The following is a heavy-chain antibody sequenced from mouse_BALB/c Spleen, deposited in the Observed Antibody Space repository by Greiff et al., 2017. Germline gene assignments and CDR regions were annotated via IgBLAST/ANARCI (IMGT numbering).Heavy chain of an antibody. CDR3: GYDGYYFDD. CDR1: GYSFTGYF. Sequence: EVQLQQSGPELVKPGASVKISCTASGYSFTGYFMNWVNQSHGKSLEWIGRINPYNCDTFYNQKFKGKVTLTVDKSSSTAHMELLSLTSEDSAVYYCGYDGYYFDDWGQGTTLTVSS. J-gene: IGHJ2*01. V-gene: IGHV1-37*01. D-gene: IGHD2-3*01. CDR2: INPYNCDT.